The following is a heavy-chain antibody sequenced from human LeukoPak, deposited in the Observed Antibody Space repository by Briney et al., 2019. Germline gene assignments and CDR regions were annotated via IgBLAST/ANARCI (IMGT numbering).Heavy chain of an antibody. J-gene: IGHJ4*02. V-gene: IGHV3-23*01. CDR1: GFTFSSYA. CDR2: ISGRGGST. D-gene: IGHD6-13*01. Sequence: GGSLKLSCAASGFTFSSYAMSWVSQAPGKGLEWVSGISGRGGSTYYPDSVKGRFTISRDNSKNTLYLQMNNLRADDTAVYYCASQQLVHWYFDSWGQGTLVTVSS. CDR3: ASQQLVHWYFDS.